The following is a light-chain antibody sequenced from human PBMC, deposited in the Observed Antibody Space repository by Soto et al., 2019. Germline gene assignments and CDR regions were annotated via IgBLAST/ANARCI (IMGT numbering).Light chain of an antibody. CDR1: SSNIGSNT. Sequence: QSVLTQPPSASGTPGQRVTISCSGSSSNIGSNTVNWYQQLPGTAPKLLICSNNQRPSGVPDRFSVSKSGTSASLAISGLQPEDEADYYCAAWDDSLNAYVFGTGTRSPS. CDR2: SNN. J-gene: IGLJ1*01. CDR3: AAWDDSLNAYV. V-gene: IGLV1-44*01.